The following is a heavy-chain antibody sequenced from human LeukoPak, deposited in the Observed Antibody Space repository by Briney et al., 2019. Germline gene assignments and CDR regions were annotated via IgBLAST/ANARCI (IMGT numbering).Heavy chain of an antibody. D-gene: IGHD3-16*02. V-gene: IGHV4-59*01. CDR2: IYYSGST. CDR3: ARGGGYHIDY. CDR1: GGSISSYY. J-gene: IGHJ4*02. Sequence: SETLSLTCTVSGGSISSYYWSWIRQPPGKGLEWIGYIYYSGSTNYNPSLKGRVTISVDTSKNQFSLKLSSVTAADTAVYYCARGGGYHIDYWGQGTLVTVSS.